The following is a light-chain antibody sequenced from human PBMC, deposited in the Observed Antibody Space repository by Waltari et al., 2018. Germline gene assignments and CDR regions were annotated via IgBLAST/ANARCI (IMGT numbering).Light chain of an antibody. CDR2: GTS. Sequence: EIVLTQSPATLSLSPGERASVYCRASQSVSSTYLAWHQQKPGQAPRLLIYGTSTRATGIPDRFSGSGSGTDFTLTITRLEPEDFAVYYCQQYGSSPYTFGQGTKLEIK. J-gene: IGKJ2*01. V-gene: IGKV3-20*01. CDR1: QSVSSTY. CDR3: QQYGSSPYT.